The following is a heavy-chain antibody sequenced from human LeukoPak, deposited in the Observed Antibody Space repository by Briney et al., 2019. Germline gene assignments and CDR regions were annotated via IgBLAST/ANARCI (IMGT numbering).Heavy chain of an antibody. J-gene: IGHJ4*02. D-gene: IGHD3-22*01. V-gene: IGHV3-23*01. Sequence: GGSLRLSCAASGFTFSSYGMSWVRQAPGKGLEWVSGISGSGGSTYYADSVKGRFTISRDNSKNTLYLQMNSLRAEDTAVYYCAKAYYYDSSGYYDYWGQGTLVTVSS. CDR1: GFTFSSYG. CDR2: ISGSGGST. CDR3: AKAYYYDSSGYYDY.